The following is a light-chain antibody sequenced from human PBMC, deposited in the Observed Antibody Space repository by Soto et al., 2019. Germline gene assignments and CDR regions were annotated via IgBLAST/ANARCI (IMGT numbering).Light chain of an antibody. V-gene: IGKV1-5*03. CDR1: PTVRNW. CDR2: KAS. J-gene: IGKJ2*01. Sequence: DIQMTQSPTTLSASVGDRAIITCRASPTVRNWLAWFQQKPGEAPKLLIYKASRLESGVSSRFSGSGYGTDFTLTITNLVPGDSATYFCQQYDASPLTFGQGTKLEIK. CDR3: QQYDASPLT.